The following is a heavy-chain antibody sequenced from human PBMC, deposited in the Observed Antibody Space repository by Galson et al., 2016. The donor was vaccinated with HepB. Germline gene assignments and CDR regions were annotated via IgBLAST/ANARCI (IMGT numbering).Heavy chain of an antibody. CDR2: IWFNGSNK. CDR1: GFTFNSYG. J-gene: IGHJ3*01. D-gene: IGHD3-22*01. Sequence: SLRLSCAASGFTFNSYGMHWVRQAPGKGLEWVAVIWFNGSNKYYADSVKGRFTISRDNSKNTLYLLMNSLRAEDTAVYYCARVYDRSDFWSSDAIDVWGQGTRVTVSS. V-gene: IGHV3-33*01. CDR3: ARVYDRSDFWSSDAIDV.